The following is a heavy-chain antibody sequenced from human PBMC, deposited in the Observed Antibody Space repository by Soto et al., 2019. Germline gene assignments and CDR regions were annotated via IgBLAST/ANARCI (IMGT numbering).Heavy chain of an antibody. D-gene: IGHD3-10*01. Sequence: SETLSLTCTVSGGSISSGDYNWSWLRQPPGKGLEWIGYIYYSGSTYYNPSLKSRVTISVDTSKNQFSLKLSSVTAADTAVYYCARAPRGNYGYPSYFDYWGQGTLVTVSS. CDR2: IYYSGST. CDR3: ARAPRGNYGYPSYFDY. J-gene: IGHJ4*02. V-gene: IGHV4-30-4*02. CDR1: GGSISSGDYN.